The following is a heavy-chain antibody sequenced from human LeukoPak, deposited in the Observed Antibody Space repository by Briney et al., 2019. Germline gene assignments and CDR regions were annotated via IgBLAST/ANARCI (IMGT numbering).Heavy chain of an antibody. J-gene: IGHJ4*02. D-gene: IGHD5-18*01. V-gene: IGHV1-18*01. CDR2: ISAHTGHT. CDR1: GYTFTIYG. Sequence: ASVKVSCKASGYTFTIYGISWVRQAPGQGLEWMGWISAHTGHTSYAQKLKDRITMTTDTSTSTAYMELRSLRSDDTAVYFCARASGYSYGPRDYWGQGTLVTVSS. CDR3: ARASGYSYGPRDY.